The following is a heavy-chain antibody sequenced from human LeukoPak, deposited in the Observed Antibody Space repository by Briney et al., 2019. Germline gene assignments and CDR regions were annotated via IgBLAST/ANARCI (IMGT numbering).Heavy chain of an antibody. J-gene: IGHJ6*02. Sequence: ASVKVSCKASGYTFTSYGISWVRQAPGQGLERMGWISAYNGNTNYAQKLQGRVTMTTDTSTSTAYMELRSLRSDDTAVYYCARDQDQWLVLYYYGMDVWGQGTTVTVSS. CDR1: GYTFTSYG. V-gene: IGHV1-18*01. CDR2: ISAYNGNT. CDR3: ARDQDQWLVLYYYGMDV. D-gene: IGHD6-19*01.